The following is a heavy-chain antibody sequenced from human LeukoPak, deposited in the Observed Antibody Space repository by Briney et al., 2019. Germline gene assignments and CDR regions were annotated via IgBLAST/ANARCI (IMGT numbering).Heavy chain of an antibody. CDR1: VYTFTGYY. Sequence: ASVKVSCKASVYTFTGYYMHWVRQAPGQGLEWMGWINPNSGGTNYAQKFQGRVTMTRDTSISTAYMELSRLRSDDTAVYYCARERSGSYSNGAFDYWGQGTLVTVSS. J-gene: IGHJ4*02. CDR3: ARERSGSYSNGAFDY. CDR2: INPNSGGT. V-gene: IGHV1-2*02. D-gene: IGHD1-26*01.